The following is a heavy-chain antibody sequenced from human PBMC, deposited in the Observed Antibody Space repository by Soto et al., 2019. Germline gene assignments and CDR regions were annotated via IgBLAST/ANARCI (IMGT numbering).Heavy chain of an antibody. CDR3: GPRYCGAGTCYSAFDI. Sequence: GASVKVSCKASGYTFTGYYMHWVRPAPGQGLEWMGWINPNSGGTNYAQKVQGWVTMTRDTSLSTAYMELSRLRSDDTAVSDCGPRYCGAGTCYSAFDIRRQGTRVIV. CDR1: GYTFTGYY. J-gene: IGHJ3*02. CDR2: INPNSGGT. V-gene: IGHV1-2*04. D-gene: IGHD2-15*01.